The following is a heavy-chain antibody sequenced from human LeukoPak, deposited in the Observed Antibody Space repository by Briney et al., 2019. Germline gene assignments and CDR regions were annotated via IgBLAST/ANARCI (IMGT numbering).Heavy chain of an antibody. Sequence: SETLSLTCTVSGGSISSGGYYWSWIRQHPGKGLEWIGYIYYSGSTNYNPSLKSRVTISVDTSKNQFSLKLSSVTAADTAVYYCARDGCTNGVCPDYWGQGTLVTVSS. CDR1: GGSISSGGYY. V-gene: IGHV4-61*08. CDR3: ARDGCTNGVCPDY. CDR2: IYYSGST. J-gene: IGHJ4*02. D-gene: IGHD2-8*01.